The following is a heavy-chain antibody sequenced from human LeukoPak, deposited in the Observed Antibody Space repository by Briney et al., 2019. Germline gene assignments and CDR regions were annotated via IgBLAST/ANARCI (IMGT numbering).Heavy chain of an antibody. CDR3: ARRPDGYAYGLDY. Sequence: GGSLRLSCSASGFTSSDYYMSWVRQTPGKGLEWLSYISSGDSTVYYADAVKGRFTVSRDNAKNSLYLQMSSLRPEDTAVYYCARRPDGYAYGLDYWGQGTLVTVSS. CDR2: ISSGDSTV. D-gene: IGHD5-18*01. J-gene: IGHJ4*02. V-gene: IGHV3-11*01. CDR1: GFTSSDYY.